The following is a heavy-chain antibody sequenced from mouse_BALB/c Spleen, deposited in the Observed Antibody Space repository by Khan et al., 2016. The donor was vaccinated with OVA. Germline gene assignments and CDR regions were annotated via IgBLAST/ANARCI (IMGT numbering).Heavy chain of an antibody. V-gene: IGHV14-3*02. J-gene: IGHJ3*01. Sequence: VQLQQPGAELVKPGASVKLSCTASGFNIKDTYMHWVKQRPEQGLERIGMINLLNGYTNYDSKFRATMTADTFFNTAFLHLSSLASEDTAVYYCASPNWFVYWGQGTLVTVSA. CDR3: ASPNWFVY. CDR2: INLLNGYT. CDR1: GFNIKDTY.